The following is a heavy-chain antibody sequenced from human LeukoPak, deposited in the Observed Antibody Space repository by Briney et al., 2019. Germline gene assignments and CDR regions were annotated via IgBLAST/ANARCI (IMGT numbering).Heavy chain of an antibody. CDR3: ARPAWDSGYFSAFDI. D-gene: IGHD3-22*01. J-gene: IGHJ3*02. CDR2: IYPGDSDT. V-gene: IGHV5-51*01. CDR1: GYSFTSYW. Sequence: GESLKISCKGSGYSFTSYWIGWVRQMPGKGLEWMGIIYPGDSDTRYSPSFQGQVTISADKSISTAYLQWSSLKASDTAMYYCARPAWDSGYFSAFDIWGQGTVVTVSS.